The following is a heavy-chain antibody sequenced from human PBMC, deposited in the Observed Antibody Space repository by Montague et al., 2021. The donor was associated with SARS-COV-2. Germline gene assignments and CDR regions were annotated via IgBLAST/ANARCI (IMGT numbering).Heavy chain of an antibody. CDR2: ISSSGFAT. CDR3: AKSLQVGATTPFDY. CDR1: GFTFDDYG. Sequence: SLRLSCAASGFTFDDYGMSWVRQAPGKGLEWFSSISSSGFATYYADSVKGRFTFSRDNSKNTVTLQMNSLRAEDTAIYYCAKSLQVGATTPFDYWGQGILVTVSS. J-gene: IGHJ4*02. D-gene: IGHD1-26*01. V-gene: IGHV3-23*01.